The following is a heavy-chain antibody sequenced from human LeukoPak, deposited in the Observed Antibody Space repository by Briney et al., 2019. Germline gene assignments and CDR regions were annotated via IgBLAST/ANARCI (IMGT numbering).Heavy chain of an antibody. CDR1: GGSISSSNW. D-gene: IGHD3-16*02. CDR2: IYHSGST. CDR3: ARHGLSRPVDY. Sequence: SETLSLTCAVSGGSISSSNWWSWVRQPPGKGLEWIGEIYHSGSTNYNPSLKSRVTISVDTSENQFSLKLSSVTAADTAVYYCARHGLSRPVDYWGQGTLVTVSS. V-gene: IGHV4-4*02. J-gene: IGHJ4*02.